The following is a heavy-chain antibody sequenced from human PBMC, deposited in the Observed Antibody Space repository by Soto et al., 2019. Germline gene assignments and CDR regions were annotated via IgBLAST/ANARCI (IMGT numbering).Heavy chain of an antibody. CDR1: GYTFTSYA. J-gene: IGHJ3*02. CDR2: INAGNGNT. V-gene: IGHV1-3*01. D-gene: IGHD5-12*01. CDR3: AGTRYSGYDLPFYAFDI. Sequence: GASVKVSCKASGYTFTSYAMHWVRQAPGQRLEWMGWINAGNGNTKYSQKFQGRVTITRDTSASTAYMELSSLRSEDTAVCYCAGTRYSGYDLPFYAFDIWGQGTMVTVSS.